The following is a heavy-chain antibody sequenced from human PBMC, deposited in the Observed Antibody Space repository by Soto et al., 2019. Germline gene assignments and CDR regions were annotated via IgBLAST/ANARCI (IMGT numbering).Heavy chain of an antibody. J-gene: IGHJ6*02. CDR1: GLTFSDYG. V-gene: IGHV3-30*18. CDR3: AKERGRNRNFAMDV. CDR2: ISYDGSFV. Sequence: GSLRLSCVVSGLTFSDYGFHWVRQAPGKGLDWVAAISYDGSFVYYADSVRGRFTISRDNSRNTLDLQMSTLRHEDTAVYYCAKERGRNRNFAMDVWGQGTSVTVSS. D-gene: IGHD1-1*01.